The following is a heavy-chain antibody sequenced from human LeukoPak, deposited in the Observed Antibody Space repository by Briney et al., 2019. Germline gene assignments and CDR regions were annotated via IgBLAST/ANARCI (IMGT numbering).Heavy chain of an antibody. J-gene: IGHJ4*02. D-gene: IGHD6-25*01. CDR2: IHYSGST. CDR1: GCSINNYY. Sequence: SETLSLTCTVSGCSINNYYGLWIRQPPGKGLEWIGYIHYSGSTNYNPSLKSRVTISLVTSKNQFSLKLRSVTAADTAVYYCARSPGGHFDYWGQGSLVSVSS. V-gene: IGHV4-59*08. CDR3: ARSPGGHFDY.